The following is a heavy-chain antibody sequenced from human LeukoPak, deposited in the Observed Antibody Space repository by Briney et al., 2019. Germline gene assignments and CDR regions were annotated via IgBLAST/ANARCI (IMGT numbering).Heavy chain of an antibody. CDR1: GYTFTSYG. Sequence: GASVKVSCKASGYTFTSYGISWVRQAPGQGLEWMGWISAYNGNTNYAQKLQGRVTMTTDTSTSAAYMELRSLRSDDTAVYYCARITMVRGAKRAFDIWGQGTMVTVSS. V-gene: IGHV1-18*01. D-gene: IGHD3-10*01. CDR3: ARITMVRGAKRAFDI. CDR2: ISAYNGNT. J-gene: IGHJ3*02.